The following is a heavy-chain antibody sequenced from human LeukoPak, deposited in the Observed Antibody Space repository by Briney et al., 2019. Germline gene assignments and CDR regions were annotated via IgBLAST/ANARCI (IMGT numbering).Heavy chain of an antibody. CDR1: GYTFTGYY. D-gene: IGHD1-26*01. J-gene: IGHJ4*02. V-gene: IGHV1-2*02. CDR2: INPNSGGT. CDR3: AKDRTIVGATGWSGSFDY. Sequence: ASVKVSCKASGYTFTGYYMHWVRQAPGQGLEWMGWINPNSGGTNYAQKFQGRVTMTRDTSISTAYMELSRLRSDDTAVYYCAKDRTIVGATGWSGSFDYWGQGTLVTVSS.